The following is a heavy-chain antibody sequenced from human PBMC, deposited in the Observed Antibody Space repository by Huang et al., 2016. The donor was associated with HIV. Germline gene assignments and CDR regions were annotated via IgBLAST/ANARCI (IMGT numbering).Heavy chain of an antibody. J-gene: IGHJ5*02. V-gene: IGHV1-69*13. CDR3: ARTAYSYGFRQGYNWFDP. CDR1: GGTFSSYA. D-gene: IGHD5-18*01. Sequence: QVLLVQSGAEVRKPGSSVKVSCTAFGGTFSSYAFSWVRKSPGQGLEWMGGITPICGTATYTQKSQGSCTITVDESTNTGYMEVTRLTSEDTAVYYCARTAYSYGFRQGYNWFDPWGQGTPVTVSS. CDR2: ITPICGTA.